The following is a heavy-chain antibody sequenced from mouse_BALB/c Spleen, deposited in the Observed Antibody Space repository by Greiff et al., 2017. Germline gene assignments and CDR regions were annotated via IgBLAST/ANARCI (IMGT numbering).Heavy chain of an antibody. CDR3: ARDKEVRRYYYAMDY. V-gene: IGHV2-6-7*01. J-gene: IGHJ4*01. CDR2: IWGDGST. CDR1: GFSLTGYG. D-gene: IGHD2-14*01. Sequence: QVQLKESGPGLVAPSQSLSITCTVSGFSLTGYGVNWVRQPPGKGLEWLGMIWGDGSTDYNSALKSRLSISKDNSKSQVFLKMNSLQTDDTARYYCARDKEVRRYYYAMDYWGQGTSVTVSS.